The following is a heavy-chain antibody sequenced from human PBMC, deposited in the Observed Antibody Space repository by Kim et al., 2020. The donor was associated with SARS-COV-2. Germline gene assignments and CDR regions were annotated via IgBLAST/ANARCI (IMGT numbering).Heavy chain of an antibody. D-gene: IGHD6-19*01. V-gene: IGHV1-18*01. Sequence: ASVKVSCKASGYTFTSYGISWVRQAPGQGLEWMGWISAYNGNTNYAQKLQGRVTMTTDTSTSTAYMELRSLRSDDTAVYYCARDSPSPYSSGWYFLNPTAYYYGMDVWGQGTTVTVSS. J-gene: IGHJ6*02. CDR1: GYTFTSYG. CDR3: ARDSPSPYSSGWYFLNPTAYYYGMDV. CDR2: ISAYNGNT.